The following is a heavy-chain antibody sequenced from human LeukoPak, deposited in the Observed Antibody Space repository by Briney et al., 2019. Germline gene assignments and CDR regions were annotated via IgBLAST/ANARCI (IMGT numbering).Heavy chain of an antibody. V-gene: IGHV4-34*01. CDR1: GFTFSSYG. CDR3: AREDSSSHLFDY. CDR2: INHSGST. J-gene: IGHJ4*02. D-gene: IGHD6-13*01. Sequence: GSLRLSCAASGFTFSSYGMSWVRQAPGKGLEWIGEINHSGSTNYNPSLKSRVTISVDTSKNQFSLKLSSVTAADTAVYYCAREDSSSHLFDYWGQGTLVTVSS.